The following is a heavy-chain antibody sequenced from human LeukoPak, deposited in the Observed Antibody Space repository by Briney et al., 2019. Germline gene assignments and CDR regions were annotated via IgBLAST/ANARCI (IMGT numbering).Heavy chain of an antibody. D-gene: IGHD2-21*02. Sequence: GGSLRLSCAASGFTFGDYAMHWVRQAPGKGLEWVSLISWDGGSTYYADSVKGRFTISRDNSKNSLYLQMNSLRAEDTAVYYCAREAYCGGDCYGEFDYWGQGTLVTVSS. J-gene: IGHJ4*02. CDR3: AREAYCGGDCYGEFDY. V-gene: IGHV3-43D*03. CDR1: GFTFGDYA. CDR2: ISWDGGST.